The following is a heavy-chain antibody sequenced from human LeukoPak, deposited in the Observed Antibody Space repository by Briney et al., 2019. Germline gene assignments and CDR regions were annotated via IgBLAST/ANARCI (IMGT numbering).Heavy chain of an antibody. CDR1: GFTFSSYW. D-gene: IGHD1-14*01. V-gene: IGHV3-74*01. Sequence: GGSLRLSCAASGFTFSSYWMHWARQVPGKGLVWVARINPGGSSITYADSVKGRFTISRDNAKNTLYLQMDSLRAEDTGVYYCARSNQADDYWGQGTLVTVSS. J-gene: IGHJ4*02. CDR2: INPGGSSI. CDR3: ARSNQADDY.